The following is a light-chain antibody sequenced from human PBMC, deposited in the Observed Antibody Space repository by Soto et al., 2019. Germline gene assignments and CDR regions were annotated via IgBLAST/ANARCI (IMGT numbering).Light chain of an antibody. J-gene: IGLJ2*01. CDR1: SSNIGNNY. CDR2: DNN. V-gene: IGLV1-51*01. CDR3: GTWDSSLSAGGVV. Sequence: QLVLTQPPSVSAAPGQKVTISCSGSSSNIGNNYVSWYQQLPGTAPKLLIYDNNKRPSGIPDRFSGSKSGTSATLGITGLQTGDEADYYCGTWDSSLSAGGVVFGGGTKVTVL.